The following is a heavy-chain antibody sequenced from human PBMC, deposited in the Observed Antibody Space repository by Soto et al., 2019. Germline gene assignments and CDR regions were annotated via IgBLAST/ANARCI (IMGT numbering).Heavy chain of an antibody. D-gene: IGHD4-17*01. J-gene: IGHJ1*01. CDR2: IYYSGST. V-gene: IGHV4-59*01. Sequence: QVQLQESGPGLVKPSETLSLTCTVSGGSISSYYWSWIRQPPGKGLEWIGYIYYSGSTNYNPSLKSRATISVDTSKNQYSLKLSSVTAADTAVYYCARATVTTYLSWVEGYFQHRGQGTLVTVAS. CDR3: ARATVTTYLSWVEGYFQH. CDR1: GGSISSYY.